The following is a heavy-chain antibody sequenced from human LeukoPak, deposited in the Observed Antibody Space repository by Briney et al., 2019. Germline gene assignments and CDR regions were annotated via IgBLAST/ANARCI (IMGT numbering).Heavy chain of an antibody. D-gene: IGHD5-12*01. CDR3: AKDKSGRAEYFQH. Sequence: GGPLRLSCAASGFTFDDYAMHWVRQAPGKGRDWVSGISWNSGSISYEDAVKGQFSISRENAKKSVYLQMNKLSAQGTGLYYCAKDKSGRAEYFQHWGQGTLATVSS. J-gene: IGHJ1*01. V-gene: IGHV3-9*01. CDR1: GFTFDDYA. CDR2: ISWNSGSI.